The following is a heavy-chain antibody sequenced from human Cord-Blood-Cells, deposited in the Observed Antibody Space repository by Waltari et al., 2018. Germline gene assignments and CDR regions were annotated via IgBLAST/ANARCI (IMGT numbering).Heavy chain of an antibody. V-gene: IGHV4-39*01. CDR1: GGSISSSSYY. J-gene: IGHJ4*02. CDR3: ARGNVLRFLEWLLPLDY. D-gene: IGHD3-3*01. Sequence: QLQLQESGPGLVKPSETLSLTCTVSGGSISSSSYYWAWIRQPPGKGLEWIGSIYYSGSTYYNPSLKSRVTISVDTSKNQFSLKLSSVTAADTAVYYCARGNVLRFLEWLLPLDYWGQGTLVTVSS. CDR2: IYYSGST.